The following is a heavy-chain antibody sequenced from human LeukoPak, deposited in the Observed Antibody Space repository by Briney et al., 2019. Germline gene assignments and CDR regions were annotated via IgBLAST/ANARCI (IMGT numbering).Heavy chain of an antibody. V-gene: IGHV3-11*01. J-gene: IGHJ4*02. D-gene: IGHD1-26*01. CDR1: GFSFNDFY. CDR2: IGTRSNPI. Sequence: GGSLRLSCAASGFSFNDFYMSWIRQAPGMGLEWISYIGTRSNPIYYADSVKGRFTISRDDAKNSLYLQMNSLRDEDTAVYFCAREARGSGRDFDYWGQGILVTVSS. CDR3: AREARGSGRDFDY.